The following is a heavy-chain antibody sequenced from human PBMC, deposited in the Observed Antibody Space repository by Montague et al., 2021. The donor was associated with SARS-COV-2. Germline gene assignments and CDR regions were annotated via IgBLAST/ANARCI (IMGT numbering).Heavy chain of an antibody. CDR1: GYSISSGYY. CDR2: IYHSGST. Sequence: SETLSLTCTVSGYSISSGYYWGWIRQPPGKGLEWIGSIYHSGSTYYNLSLKSRVTMSVDTSKNQFSLKLNSVTAADTAVYYCARSGDPGTTVTYLYWGQGTLVTVSS. J-gene: IGHJ4*02. V-gene: IGHV4-38-2*02. CDR3: ARSGDPGTTVTYLY. D-gene: IGHD4-11*01.